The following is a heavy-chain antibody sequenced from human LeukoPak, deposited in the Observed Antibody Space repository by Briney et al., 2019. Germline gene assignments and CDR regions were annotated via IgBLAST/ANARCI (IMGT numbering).Heavy chain of an antibody. CDR3: ARSKVGATIDY. CDR2: ISAYNGNT. Sequence: SVKVSCKASGYTFTSYGITWVRQAPGQGLEWMGWISAYNGNTNYAQNLQGRVSMTTDTSTSTAYMEVRSLRSDDTAVYYCARSKVGATIDYWGQGTLVTVSS. CDR1: GYTFTSYG. V-gene: IGHV1-18*01. D-gene: IGHD1-26*01. J-gene: IGHJ4*02.